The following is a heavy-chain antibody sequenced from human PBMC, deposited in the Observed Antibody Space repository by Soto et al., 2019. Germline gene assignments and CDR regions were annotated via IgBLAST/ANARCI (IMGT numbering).Heavy chain of an antibody. CDR3: ARARSITIFGVVIIRPRYYFDY. CDR2: IYHSGST. V-gene: IGHV4-38-2*01. J-gene: IGHJ4*02. D-gene: IGHD3-3*01. Sequence: SETLSLTCAVSGYSISSGYYWGWIRQPPGKGLEWIGSIYHSGSTYYNPSLKSRVTISVDTSKNQFSLKLSSVTAADTAVYYCARARSITIFGVVIIRPRYYFDYWGQGTPVTVSS. CDR1: GYSISSGYY.